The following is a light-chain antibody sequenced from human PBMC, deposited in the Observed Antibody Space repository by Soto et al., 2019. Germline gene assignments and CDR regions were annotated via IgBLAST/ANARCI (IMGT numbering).Light chain of an antibody. Sequence: DTQLTQSPSTLPASLGDRVTITCRASESIISWLAWYQHKPEKAPKLLIYDASSLESGVPSRFSGRGSGTEFTLTISSLQPDDFATNYCQQYNSFPYTFGQGTKVDIK. J-gene: IGKJ2*01. CDR2: DAS. CDR3: QQYNSFPYT. V-gene: IGKV1-5*01. CDR1: ESIISW.